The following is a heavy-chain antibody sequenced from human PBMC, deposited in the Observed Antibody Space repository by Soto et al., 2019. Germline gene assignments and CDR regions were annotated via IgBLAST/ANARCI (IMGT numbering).Heavy chain of an antibody. D-gene: IGHD6-6*01. CDR2: ISSSSTI. CDR3: RYSSSFYVDY. CDR1: GFTFSSYS. Sequence: GGSLRLSCAASGFTFSSYSMNWVRQAPGKGLEWVSYISSSSTIYYADSVKGRFTISRDNAKNSLYLQMNSLRDEDTAVYYCRYSSSFYVDYWGQGTLVTVSS. V-gene: IGHV3-48*02. J-gene: IGHJ4*02.